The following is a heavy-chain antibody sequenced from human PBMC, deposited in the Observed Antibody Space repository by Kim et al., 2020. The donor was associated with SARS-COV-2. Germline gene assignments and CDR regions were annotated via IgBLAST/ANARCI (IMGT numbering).Heavy chain of an antibody. D-gene: IGHD1-1*01. Sequence: SETLSLTCTVSGGSISSYYWSWIRQPPGKGLEWIGYIYYSGSTNYNPSLKSRVTISVDTSKNQFSLKLSSVTAADTAVYYCARAGNSWNAYYYYMDVWGKGTTVTVSS. CDR2: IYYSGST. J-gene: IGHJ6*03. CDR1: GGSISSYY. V-gene: IGHV4-59*01. CDR3: ARAGNSWNAYYYYMDV.